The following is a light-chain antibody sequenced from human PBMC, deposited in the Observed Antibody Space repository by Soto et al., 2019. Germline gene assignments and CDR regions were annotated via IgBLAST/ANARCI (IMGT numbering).Light chain of an antibody. CDR3: QQYDTSWT. Sequence: DIPMTQSPSTLSASVGDRLTITCRASQSVYNRLAWYQLNPGKAPKLLIYKASTLQSGVPSRFSGSGFGTEFTLTISSLQADDFATYVCQQYDTSWTFGQGTKVDI. CDR1: QSVYNR. J-gene: IGKJ1*01. CDR2: KAS. V-gene: IGKV1-5*03.